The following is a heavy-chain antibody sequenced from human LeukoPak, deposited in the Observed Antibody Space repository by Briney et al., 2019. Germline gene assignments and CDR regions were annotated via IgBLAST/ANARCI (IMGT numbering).Heavy chain of an antibody. Sequence: GGSLRLSCAASGFTFSSYAMSWVRQAPGKGLEWDSAISGSGGSTYYADSVKGRFTISRDNSKNTLYPQMNSLRAEDTAVYYCARDPASGYWYYFDYWGQGTLVTVSS. D-gene: IGHD3-22*01. CDR3: ARDPASGYWYYFDY. CDR1: GFTFSSYA. V-gene: IGHV3-23*01. J-gene: IGHJ4*02. CDR2: ISGSGGST.